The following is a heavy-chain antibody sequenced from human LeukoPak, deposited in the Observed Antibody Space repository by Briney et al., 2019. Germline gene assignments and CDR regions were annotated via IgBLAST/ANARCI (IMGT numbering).Heavy chain of an antibody. CDR3: TRYYGDYSFYYYMDV. CDR2: IRSKAYGGTT. J-gene: IGHJ6*03. V-gene: IGHV3-49*04. D-gene: IGHD4-17*01. CDR1: GFSFSSYN. Sequence: PGGSLRLSCAASGFSFSSYNMNWVRQAPGKGLEWVGFIRSKAYGGTTEYAASVKGRFTISRDDSKSIAYLQMNSLKTEDTAVYYCTRYYGDYSFYYYMDVWGKGTTVTISS.